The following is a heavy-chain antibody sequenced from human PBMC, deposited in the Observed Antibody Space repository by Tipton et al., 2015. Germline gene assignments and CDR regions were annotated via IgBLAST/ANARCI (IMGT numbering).Heavy chain of an antibody. CDR3: ARLRKGDGDYAIDY. CDR1: GYGFTSYW. D-gene: IGHD4-17*01. CDR2: IYPYDSDT. Sequence: VQLVQSGAEVKKPGESLKISCKASGYGFTSYWIAWVRQMPGKGLEWMGLIYPYDSDTRYNPSFRGQVTISADTSISIAYLQWSSLKASDTAMYYCARLRKGDGDYAIDYWGQGTLVTASS. V-gene: IGHV5-51*01. J-gene: IGHJ4*02.